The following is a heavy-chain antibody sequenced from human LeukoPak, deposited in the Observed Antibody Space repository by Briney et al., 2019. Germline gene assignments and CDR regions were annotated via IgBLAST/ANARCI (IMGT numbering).Heavy chain of an antibody. CDR2: IIPIFGAA. CDR3: AIGYYGSGSYFQFDY. V-gene: IGHV1-69*13. CDR1: GGTFSSYA. Sequence: SVKVSCKASGGTFSSYAISWVRQAPGQGLEWMGGIIPIFGAANYAQKFQGRVTITADESTSTAYMELSSLRSEDTAVYYCAIGYYGSGSYFQFDYWGQGTLVTVSS. D-gene: IGHD3-10*01. J-gene: IGHJ4*02.